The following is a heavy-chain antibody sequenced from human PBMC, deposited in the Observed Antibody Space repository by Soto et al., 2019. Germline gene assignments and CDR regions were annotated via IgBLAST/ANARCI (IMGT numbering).Heavy chain of an antibody. D-gene: IGHD3-3*01. J-gene: IGHJ6*02. CDR1: GFTFSSYS. V-gene: IGHV3-21*01. CDR3: ARDLGVGGYYYYGMDV. CDR2: ISSSSSYI. Sequence: GGSLRLSCAASGFTFSSYSMNWVRQAPGKGLEWVSSISSSSSYIYYADSVKGRFTISGDNAKNSLYLQMNSLRAEDTAVYYCARDLGVGGYYYYGMDVWGQGTTVTVSS.